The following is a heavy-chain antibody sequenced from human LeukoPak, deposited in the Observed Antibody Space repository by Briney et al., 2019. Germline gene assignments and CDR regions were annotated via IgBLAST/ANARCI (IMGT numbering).Heavy chain of an antibody. CDR1: GGSISSYY. CDR3: ARGGMTTVVYLDY. V-gene: IGHV4-59*01. D-gene: IGHD4-23*01. J-gene: IGHJ4*02. Sequence: SETLSLTCTVSGGSISSYYWSWIRQPPGKGLEWIGYIYYSGSTNYNPSLKSRVTISVDTSKNQFSLKLSSVTAADTAVYYCARGGMTTVVYLDYWGQGTLVTVSS. CDR2: IYYSGST.